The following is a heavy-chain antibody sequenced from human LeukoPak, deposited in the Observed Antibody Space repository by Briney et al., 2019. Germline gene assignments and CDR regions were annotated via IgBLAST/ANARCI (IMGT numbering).Heavy chain of an antibody. J-gene: IGHJ6*02. Sequence: PSVNFSCTVSGLTFRSYAISWARQASGQGLEWMGRIIPILGIANYAQNFQGRVTITADKSTSTAYMELSSLRSEDTAVYYCAREEVDGYNSDYYDGMDVWGQGTTVTVSS. V-gene: IGHV1-69*04. CDR3: AREEVDGYNSDYYDGMDV. CDR1: GLTFRSYA. CDR2: IIPILGIA. D-gene: IGHD5-24*01.